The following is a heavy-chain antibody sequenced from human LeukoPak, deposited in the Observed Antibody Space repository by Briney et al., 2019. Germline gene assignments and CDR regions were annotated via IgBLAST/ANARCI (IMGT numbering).Heavy chain of an antibody. V-gene: IGHV4-31*03. Sequence: SQTLSLTCTVSGGSISSGGYYWSWIRQHPGKGLGWIGYIYYSGSTYYNPSLKSRVTISVDTSKNQFSLKLSSVTAADTAVYYCATYYDILTGYSYFDYWGQGTLVTVSS. J-gene: IGHJ4*02. CDR2: IYYSGST. CDR3: ATYYDILTGYSYFDY. D-gene: IGHD3-9*01. CDR1: GGSISSGGYY.